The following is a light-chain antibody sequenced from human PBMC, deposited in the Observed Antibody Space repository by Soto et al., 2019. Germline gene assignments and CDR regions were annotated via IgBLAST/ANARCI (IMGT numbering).Light chain of an antibody. CDR2: DTS. CDR3: QHYVTWPLA. V-gene: IGKV3-15*01. Sequence: EVVMTQSPATLSVSPGERATLSCRASRGIGSTLAWYQQKPGQTPRLLIYDTSTRATGVPGRFIGSRSGTEFTLTITSLQSEDFAIYYWQHYVTWPLAFGGGTRVENK. CDR1: RGIGST. J-gene: IGKJ4*01.